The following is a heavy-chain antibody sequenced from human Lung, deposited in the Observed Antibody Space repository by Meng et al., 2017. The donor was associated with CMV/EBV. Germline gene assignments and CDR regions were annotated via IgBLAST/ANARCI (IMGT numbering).Heavy chain of an antibody. Sequence: ESXKISXGGSGFTFSAYDMSWVRQAPGAGLEWVSSVSSGSSSLYYADSVKGRFTISRDNAKKLVFLQMHSLSVKDTALYFCARIGTRTRRIGTPRSQRSHYFDYWGEGXLVTVSS. D-gene: IGHD1-14*01. CDR1: GFTFSAYD. CDR3: ARIGTRTRRIGTPRSQRSHYFDY. J-gene: IGHJ4*02. CDR2: VSSGSSSL. V-gene: IGHV3-21*01.